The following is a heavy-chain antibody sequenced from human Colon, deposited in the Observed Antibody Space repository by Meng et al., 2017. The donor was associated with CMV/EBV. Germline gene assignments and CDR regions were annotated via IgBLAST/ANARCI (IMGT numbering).Heavy chain of an antibody. D-gene: IGHD3-10*01. CDR2: IKQDGSEK. CDR3: ARNARGSGY. J-gene: IGHJ4*02. Sequence: GESLKISCAASGFTCSTSWMTWVRQAPGKGLEWVANIKQDGSEKYYVDSVKGRFTISRDNAKNSLFLQMNSLRAEDTAMYYCARNARGSGYWGQGTLVTVSS. CDR1: GFTCSTSW. V-gene: IGHV3-7*01.